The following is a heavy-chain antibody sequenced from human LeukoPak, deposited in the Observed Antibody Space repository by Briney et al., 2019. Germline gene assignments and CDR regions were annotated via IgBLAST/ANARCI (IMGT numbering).Heavy chain of an antibody. Sequence: GGSLRLSCAASGFTVADDRMSWVRQPPGKGLEWVSTVYGGGNTAYTDSVKGRFTISRDTSKNTLLLQMNSLRAEDTAVYFCVRERFGAIVENWGQGALVIVSS. J-gene: IGHJ4*02. V-gene: IGHV3-53*01. D-gene: IGHD3-10*01. CDR3: VRERFGAIVEN. CDR1: GFTVADDR. CDR2: VYGGGNT.